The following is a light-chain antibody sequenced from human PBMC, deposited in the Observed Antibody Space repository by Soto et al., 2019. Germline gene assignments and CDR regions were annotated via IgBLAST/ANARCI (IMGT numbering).Light chain of an antibody. J-gene: IGKJ3*01. CDR2: TAS. Sequence: DIQMTQSPSSLSASVGDRITITCQASQDINNFLNWYQQKPGKAPKLLIYTASTLQSGVPPRFSGSGSGTDFTLTISSLQPEDFATYYCQQSYRNPRTFGPGTKVEIK. CDR1: QDINNF. V-gene: IGKV1-39*01. CDR3: QQSYRNPRT.